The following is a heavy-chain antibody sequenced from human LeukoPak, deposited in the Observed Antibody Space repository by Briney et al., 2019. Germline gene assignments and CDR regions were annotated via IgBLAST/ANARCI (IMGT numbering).Heavy chain of an antibody. Sequence: GGSLRLSCAASGFTFSDYWMRWVRQAPGKGLEWVANIKEDGSEKYYVDSVKGRFTISRDNAKNSLYLQMNSLRAEDTAVYYCSAEITMVSGVKKGWLDYWGKGTLVSVSS. J-gene: IGHJ4*02. V-gene: IGHV3-7*01. CDR3: SAEITMVSGVKKGWLDY. CDR2: IKEDGSEK. D-gene: IGHD3-10*01. CDR1: GFTFSDYW.